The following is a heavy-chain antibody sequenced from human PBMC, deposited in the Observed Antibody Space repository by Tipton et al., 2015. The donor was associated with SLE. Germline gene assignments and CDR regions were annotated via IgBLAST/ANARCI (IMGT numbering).Heavy chain of an antibody. D-gene: IGHD7-27*01. J-gene: IGHJ4*02. CDR2: TLTSGAT. CDR1: GGSVTSGNYY. Sequence: PGLVKPSDTLSLTCSVSGGSVTSGNYYWTWIRQPAGKGLEWIGHTLTSGATNYNPSLKSRVTISLDTSKNQFSLKLSSVTAADTAVYYCARSPVLNWGRVYYFDYWGQGTLVTVSS. V-gene: IGHV4-61*02. CDR3: ARSPVLNWGRVYYFDY.